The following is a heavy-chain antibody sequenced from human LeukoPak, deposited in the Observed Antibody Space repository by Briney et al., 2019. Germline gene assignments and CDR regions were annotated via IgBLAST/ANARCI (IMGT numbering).Heavy chain of an antibody. J-gene: IGHJ4*02. CDR2: IIPIFGTA. Sequence: GASVKVSCKASGGTFSSYAISWVRHAPGQGLEWMGGIIPIFGTANYAQKFQGRVTITADKSTSTAYMELNSLRPEDTAIYYCAKLFESGTYNNFFHYWGQGTPVTVFS. V-gene: IGHV1-69*06. CDR1: GGTFSSYA. CDR3: AKLFESGTYNNFFHY. D-gene: IGHD3-10*01.